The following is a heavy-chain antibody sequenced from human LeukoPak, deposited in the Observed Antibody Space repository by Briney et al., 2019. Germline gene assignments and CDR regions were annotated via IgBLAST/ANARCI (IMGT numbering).Heavy chain of an antibody. D-gene: IGHD3-22*01. CDR3: AKDSSGYYWDY. CDR1: GFTFDDYA. Sequence: GGSLRLPCAPYGFTFDDYAMHWVRQAPGKGLEWVSLISWDGGSTYYADSVKGRFTISRDNSKNSLYLQMNSLRAEDTALYYCAKDSSGYYWDYWGQGTLVTVSS. CDR2: ISWDGGST. V-gene: IGHV3-43D*03. J-gene: IGHJ4*02.